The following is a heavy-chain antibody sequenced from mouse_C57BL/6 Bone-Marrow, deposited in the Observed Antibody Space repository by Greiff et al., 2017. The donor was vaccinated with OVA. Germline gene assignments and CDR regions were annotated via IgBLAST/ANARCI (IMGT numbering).Heavy chain of an antibody. D-gene: IGHD1-1*02. J-gene: IGHJ4*01. CDR2: IWSGGST. Sequence: VHLVESGPGLVQPSQRLSITCTVSGFSLTSYGVHWVRQSPGKGLEWLGVIWSGGSTDYNAAFISRLSISKDNSKSQVFFKMNSLQADDTAIYYCARRLWTYYYAMDYWGQGTSVTVSS. V-gene: IGHV2-2*01. CDR1: GFSLTSYG. CDR3: ARRLWTYYYAMDY.